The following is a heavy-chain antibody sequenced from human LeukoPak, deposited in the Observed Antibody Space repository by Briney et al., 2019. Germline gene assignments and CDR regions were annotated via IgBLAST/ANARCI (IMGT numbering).Heavy chain of an antibody. CDR1: GFTFSSCS. Sequence: GGSLRLSCAASGFTFSSCSMNWVRQAPGKGLEWVSYISSSSSTIYYADSVKGRFTISRDNAKNSLYLQMNSLRAEDTAVYYCARSAARGFYYYYYMDVWGKGTTVTVSS. J-gene: IGHJ6*03. CDR2: ISSSSSTI. D-gene: IGHD2-2*01. CDR3: ARSAARGFYYYYYMDV. V-gene: IGHV3-48*01.